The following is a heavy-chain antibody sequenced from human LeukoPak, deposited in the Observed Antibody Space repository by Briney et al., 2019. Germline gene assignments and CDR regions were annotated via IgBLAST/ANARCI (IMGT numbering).Heavy chain of an antibody. J-gene: IGHJ3*02. Sequence: GGSLRLSCAASGFSFSTYAMTWVRQAPGKGLEWVSLISGSGGSTFYADSVKGRFTISRDNSKNTLYLQMNSVTVDDTAVYYCARAQRRHLIFGGVPVFFGFDIWGQGTVATVSS. CDR3: ARAQRRHLIFGGVPVFFGFDI. CDR2: ISGSGGST. D-gene: IGHD3-16*01. V-gene: IGHV3-23*01. CDR1: GFSFSTYA.